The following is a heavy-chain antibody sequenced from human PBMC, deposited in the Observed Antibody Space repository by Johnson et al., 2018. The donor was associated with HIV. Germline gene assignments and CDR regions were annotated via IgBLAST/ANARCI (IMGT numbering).Heavy chain of an antibody. J-gene: IGHJ3*02. D-gene: IGHD6-19*01. CDR3: AQKAVAGTFTDAFDI. CDR1: GFIFSDYY. V-gene: IGHV3-11*01. CDR2: ISSSGNTI. Sequence: QVQLVESGGGVVKPGGSLRLSCAASGFIFSDYYMSWIRQAPGKGLEWVSYISSSGNTIYYADSVKGRVTISRDNAKKSLYLQMNSLRAEDTALYYCAQKAVAGTFTDAFDIWGQGTMVTVSS.